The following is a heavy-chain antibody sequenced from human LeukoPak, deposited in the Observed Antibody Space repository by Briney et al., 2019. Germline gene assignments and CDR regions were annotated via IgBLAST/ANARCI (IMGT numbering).Heavy chain of an antibody. V-gene: IGHV4-34*01. D-gene: IGHD3-22*01. CDR3: ARGRVYDSSGYGGGSLDY. CDR2: INHSGST. CDR1: GGSFSGYY. J-gene: IGHJ4*02. Sequence: SETLSLTCAVYGGSFSGYYWSWIRQPPGKGLEWIGEINHSGSTNYNPSLKSRVTISVDTSKNQFSLKLSSVTAADTAVYYCARGRVYDSSGYGGGSLDYWGQGTLVTVSS.